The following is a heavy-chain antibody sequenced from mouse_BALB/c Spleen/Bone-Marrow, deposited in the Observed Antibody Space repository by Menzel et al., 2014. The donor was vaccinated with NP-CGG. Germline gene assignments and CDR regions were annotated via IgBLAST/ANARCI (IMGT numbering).Heavy chain of an antibody. CDR3: ARHAYYDQSEVSFVY. CDR1: GFSFSNYG. J-gene: IGHJ3*01. D-gene: IGHD2-4*01. Sequence: EVQGVESGGGLVKSGGSLKLSCAASGFSFSNYGMSWVRQTPEKRLEWVATISGDGCYTFYSDSVKGRFTISRDNAKNNLYLQLSSLRSEVTALYYCARHAYYDQSEVSFVYWGQGTLVTVSA. CDR2: ISGDGCYT. V-gene: IGHV5-9-2*01.